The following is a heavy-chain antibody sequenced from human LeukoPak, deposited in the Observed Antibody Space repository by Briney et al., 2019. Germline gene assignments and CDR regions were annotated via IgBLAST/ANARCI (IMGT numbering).Heavy chain of an antibody. J-gene: IGHJ1*01. CDR3: AKDMYSSGSNGEGYLQH. V-gene: IGHV3-9*01. CDR1: GFTFNDYA. D-gene: IGHD6-19*01. CDR2: ISWNSGSI. Sequence: GGSLRLSYEASGFTFNDYAMHSVRQAPGKGLEWVSGISWNSGSIGYAGSVKGRFTISRDNAKNSLYLHINRLRTEDTALYYCAKDMYSSGSNGEGYLQHWGQGTLVTISS.